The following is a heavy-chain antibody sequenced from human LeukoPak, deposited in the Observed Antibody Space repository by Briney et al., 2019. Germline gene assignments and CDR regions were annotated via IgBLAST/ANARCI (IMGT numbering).Heavy chain of an antibody. CDR2: MNPNSGNT. Sequence: GASVKVSCKASGYTFTSYDINWVRQATGQGLEWMGWMNPNSGNTGYAQKFQGRVTMTRNTSISTAYMELSSLRSDDTAVYYCARGTYYYDSSDYYLDDAFDIWGQGTMVTVSS. V-gene: IGHV1-8*01. CDR3: ARGTYYYDSSDYYLDDAFDI. J-gene: IGHJ3*02. CDR1: GYTFTSYD. D-gene: IGHD3-22*01.